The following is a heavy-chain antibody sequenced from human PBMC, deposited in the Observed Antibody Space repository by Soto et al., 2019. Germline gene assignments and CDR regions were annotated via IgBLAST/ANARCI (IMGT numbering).Heavy chain of an antibody. CDR1: GFTFSSYG. J-gene: IGHJ6*02. CDR2: ISYDGSDK. V-gene: IGHV3-30*18. D-gene: IGHD3-9*01. CDR3: AKSNGYYDILTGSLRPPYGMDV. Sequence: GGSLRLSCAASGFTFSSYGMHWVRQAPGKGLEWVAFISYDGSDKNYTDSVKGRFTISRENSKSTVYLQMNSLRAEDTAVYYCAKSNGYYDILTGSLRPPYGMDVWGQGTTVTVSS.